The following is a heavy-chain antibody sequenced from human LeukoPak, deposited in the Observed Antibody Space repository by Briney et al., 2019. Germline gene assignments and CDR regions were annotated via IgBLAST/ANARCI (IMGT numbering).Heavy chain of an antibody. D-gene: IGHD5-12*01. CDR1: GFTFSNAW. V-gene: IGHV3-15*01. Sequence: PGGSLRLSCAASGFTFSNAWMSWVRQAPGKGLEWVGRIKSKTDGGTTDYAAPVKGRFTISRDDSKNTLYLQMNSLKTEDTGVYYCGGYSGYPPRTGYYFDYWGQGTLVTVSS. CDR3: GGYSGYPPRTGYYFDY. CDR2: IKSKTDGGTT. J-gene: IGHJ4*02.